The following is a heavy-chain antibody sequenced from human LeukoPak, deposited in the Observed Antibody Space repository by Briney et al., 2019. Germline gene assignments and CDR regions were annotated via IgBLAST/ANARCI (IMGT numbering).Heavy chain of an antibody. Sequence: PGRSLRLSCAASGFTFSNYAMHWVRQAPGKGLEWVSAISGSGGSTYYADSVKGRFTISRDNSKNTLYLQMNSLRAEDTAVYYCAKPPVPYCGGDCYFAYWGQGTLVTVSS. V-gene: IGHV3-23*01. CDR1: GFTFSNYA. D-gene: IGHD2-21*02. J-gene: IGHJ4*02. CDR3: AKPPVPYCGGDCYFAY. CDR2: ISGSGGST.